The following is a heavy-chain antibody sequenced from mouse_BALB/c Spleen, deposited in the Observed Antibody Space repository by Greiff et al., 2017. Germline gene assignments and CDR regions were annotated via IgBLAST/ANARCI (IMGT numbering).Heavy chain of an antibody. Sequence: VQLQESGAELARPGASVKLSCKASGYTFTSYWMQWVKQRPGQGLEWIGAIYPGDGDTRYTQKFKGKATLTADKSSSTAYMQLSSLASEDSAVYYCARSDGYFHYWYFDVWGAGTTVTVSS. CDR3: ARSDGYFHYWYFDV. V-gene: IGHV1-87*01. D-gene: IGHD2-3*01. CDR1: GYTFTSYW. J-gene: IGHJ1*01. CDR2: IYPGDGDT.